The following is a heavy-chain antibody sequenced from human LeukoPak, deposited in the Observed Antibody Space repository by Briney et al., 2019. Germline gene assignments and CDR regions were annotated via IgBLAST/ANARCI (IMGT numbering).Heavy chain of an antibody. CDR3: ARETGSAVGSTDFDY. D-gene: IGHD4-17*01. Sequence: PGRSLRLSCAASGFTFSSYGMHWVRQAPGKGLEWVAVISYGETNKYYADSVKGRFTISRDNSKNTLYLQMNSLRAEDTAVYFCARETGSAVGSTDFDYWGQGTLVTVSS. CDR2: ISYGETNK. V-gene: IGHV3-30*03. J-gene: IGHJ4*02. CDR1: GFTFSSYG.